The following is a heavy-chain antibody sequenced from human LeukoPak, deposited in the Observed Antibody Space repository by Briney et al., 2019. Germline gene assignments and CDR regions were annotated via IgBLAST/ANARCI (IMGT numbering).Heavy chain of an antibody. J-gene: IGHJ6*02. CDR2: ISSSSSYI. V-gene: IGHV3-21*01. CDR1: GFTFSSYS. D-gene: IGHD6-19*01. CDR3: ARELSVDGMDV. Sequence: GGSLRLSCAASGFTFSSYSMSWVRQAPGKGLEWVSSISSSSSYIYYADSVKGRFTISRDNAKNSLYLQMNSLRAEDTAVYYCARELSVDGMDVWGQGTTVTVSS.